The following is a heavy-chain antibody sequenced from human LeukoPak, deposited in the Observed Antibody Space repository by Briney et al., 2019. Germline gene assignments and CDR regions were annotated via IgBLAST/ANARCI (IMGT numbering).Heavy chain of an antibody. D-gene: IGHD6-19*01. Sequence: SVKVSCKASGGAFSSYAISWVRQAPGQGLEWMGRTIPILGIANYAQKFQGRVTITADKSTSTAYMELSSLRSEDTAVYYCTRGGPVAGTHKYFQHWGQGTLVTVSS. CDR2: TIPILGIA. CDR3: TRGGPVAGTHKYFQH. V-gene: IGHV1-69*04. J-gene: IGHJ1*01. CDR1: GGAFSSYA.